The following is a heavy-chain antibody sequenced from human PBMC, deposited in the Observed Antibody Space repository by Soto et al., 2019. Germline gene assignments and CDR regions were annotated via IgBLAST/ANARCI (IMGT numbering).Heavy chain of an antibody. CDR1: GGSISSYY. CDR3: ARGFPRYSSYFDY. CDR2: IYYSGST. Sequence: SETLSFTCTVSGGSISSYYWSWIRQPPGKGLEWIGYIYYSGSTNYNPSVKSRVTISVDTSKNQFSLKLSCVTAADTDVYYCARGFPRYSSYFDYWGQGTLVTVSS. V-gene: IGHV4-59*01. J-gene: IGHJ4*02. D-gene: IGHD6-13*01.